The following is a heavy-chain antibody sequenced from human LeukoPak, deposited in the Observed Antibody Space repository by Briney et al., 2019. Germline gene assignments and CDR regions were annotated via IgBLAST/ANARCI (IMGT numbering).Heavy chain of an antibody. CDR1: GGSISSSSYY. V-gene: IGHV4-39*07. Sequence: PSETLSLTCTVSGGSISSSSYYWDWIRQPPGKGLEWIGSIYYSGSTYYNPSLKSRVTISVDTSKNQFSLKLSSVTAADTAVYYCARDRGEEYQLSLFDYWGQGTLVTVSS. J-gene: IGHJ4*02. CDR3: ARDRGEEYQLSLFDY. D-gene: IGHD2-2*01. CDR2: IYYSGST.